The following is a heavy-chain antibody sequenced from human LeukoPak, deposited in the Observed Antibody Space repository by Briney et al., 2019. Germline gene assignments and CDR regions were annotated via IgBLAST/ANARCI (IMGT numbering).Heavy chain of an antibody. J-gene: IGHJ4*02. CDR1: GGSFSGYY. D-gene: IGHD3-9*01. V-gene: IGHV4-34*01. Sequence: KPSETLSLTCAVYGGSFSGYYWSWIRQPPGKGLEWIGEINHSGSTNYNPSLKSRVTISVDTSKNQFSLKLSSVTAADTAVYYCARHPPAHIRYFDWLFHTRFDYWGQGTLVTVSS. CDR3: ARHPPAHIRYFDWLFHTRFDY. CDR2: INHSGST.